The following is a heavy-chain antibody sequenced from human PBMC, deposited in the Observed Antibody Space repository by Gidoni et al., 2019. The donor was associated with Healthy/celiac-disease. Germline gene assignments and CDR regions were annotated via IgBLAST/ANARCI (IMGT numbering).Heavy chain of an antibody. V-gene: IGHV3-15*01. CDR1: GFTFSNAW. D-gene: IGHD3-10*01. CDR2: IKSKTDGGTT. CDR3: TTAPVLLWFGELTLGDY. Sequence: EVQLVESGGGLVKPGGSLRLSCAASGFTFSNAWMSWVRQAPGKGLEWVGRIKSKTDGGTTDYAAPVKGRFTISRDDSKNTLYLQMNSLKTEDTAVYYCTTAPVLLWFGELTLGDYWGQGTLVTVSS. J-gene: IGHJ4*02.